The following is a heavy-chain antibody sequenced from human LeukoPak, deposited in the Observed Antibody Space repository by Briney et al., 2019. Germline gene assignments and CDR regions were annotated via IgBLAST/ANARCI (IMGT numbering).Heavy chain of an antibody. CDR2: IYNSGST. J-gene: IGHJ3*02. CDR3: AITTNWLPDAFDI. CDR1: GGSISSDSYY. Sequence: PSETLSLTCTVSGGSISSDSYYWTWIRQPAGKGLEWIGRIYNSGSTSYNPSLKSRVAISVDTSKNQFFLKLSSVTAADTAVYYCAITTNWLPDAFDIWGQGTMVTVSS. V-gene: IGHV4-61*02. D-gene: IGHD1-1*01.